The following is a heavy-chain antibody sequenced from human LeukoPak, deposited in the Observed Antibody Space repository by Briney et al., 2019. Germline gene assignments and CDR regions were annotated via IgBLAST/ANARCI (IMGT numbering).Heavy chain of an antibody. D-gene: IGHD6-13*01. Sequence: GGSLRLSCKDSESTFADYGMSWVRQTPGKGLGWVSGINWKGDNTAYADSVKGRFTISRDNAKNSLYLQMTSLRAEDTALYYCARDLSASWYSLGSWGQGTLVTVSS. CDR2: INWKGDNT. CDR1: ESTFADYG. V-gene: IGHV3-20*04. CDR3: ARDLSASWYSLGS. J-gene: IGHJ4*02.